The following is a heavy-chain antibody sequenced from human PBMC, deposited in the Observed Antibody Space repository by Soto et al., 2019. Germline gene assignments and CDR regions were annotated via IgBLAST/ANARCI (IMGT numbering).Heavy chain of an antibody. D-gene: IGHD3-22*01. CDR1: GGSISSYY. Sequence: SETLSLTCTVSGGSISSYYWSWIRQPPGKGLEWIGYIYYSGSTYYNPSLKSRVTISVDTSKNQFSLKLSSVTAADTAVYYCARSMGYYDSSGYYSPGIFDYWGQGTLVTVSS. CDR2: IYYSGST. V-gene: IGHV4-59*06. J-gene: IGHJ4*02. CDR3: ARSMGYYDSSGYYSPGIFDY.